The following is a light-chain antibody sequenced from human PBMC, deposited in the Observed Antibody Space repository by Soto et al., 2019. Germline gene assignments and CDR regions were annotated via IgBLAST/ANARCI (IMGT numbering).Light chain of an antibody. Sequence: DIVMTQSPDSLAVSLVERATINCKSSQSVLYSSNNKNYLAWYQQKPGQPPKLLIYWASTRESGVPDRFSGSGSGTDFTLTIGSLQAEDVAVYYCQQYYSTPWTLGQGTKVDIK. CDR3: QQYYSTPWT. CDR2: WAS. CDR1: QSVLYSSNNKNY. J-gene: IGKJ1*01. V-gene: IGKV4-1*01.